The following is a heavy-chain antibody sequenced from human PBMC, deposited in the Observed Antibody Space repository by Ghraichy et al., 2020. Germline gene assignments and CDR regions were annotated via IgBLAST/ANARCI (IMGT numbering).Heavy chain of an antibody. V-gene: IGHV3-23*01. J-gene: IGHJ4*02. CDR2: ISEGGTRT. D-gene: IGHD6-13*01. CDR3: VRGGSWLEY. CDR1: GFTFSSSA. Sequence: GGSLRLSCAASGFTFSSSAMTWVRQAPGKGLEWVSAISEGGTRTFYADSVKGRFTISRDNSNNRLSLQMNSLRADDTALYYCVRGGSWLEYWGQGTLVTVSS.